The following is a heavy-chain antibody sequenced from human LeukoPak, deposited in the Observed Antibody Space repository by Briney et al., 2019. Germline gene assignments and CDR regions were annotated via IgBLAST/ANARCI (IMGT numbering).Heavy chain of an antibody. V-gene: IGHV3-66*01. CDR3: ARVDYGDYGFDY. J-gene: IGHJ4*02. CDR2: IYSGGST. Sequence: GGSLRLSCAASGFTVSSNYISWVRQAPGKGLEWVSVIYSGGSTYYADSVKGRFIISRDNSKNTLYLQMNSLRAEDTAVYYCARVDYGDYGFDYWGQGTLVTVSS. CDR1: GFTVSSNY. D-gene: IGHD4-17*01.